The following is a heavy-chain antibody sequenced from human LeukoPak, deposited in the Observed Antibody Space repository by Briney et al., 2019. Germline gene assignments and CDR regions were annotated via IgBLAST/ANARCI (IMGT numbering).Heavy chain of an antibody. CDR2: IHSSGSI. J-gene: IGHJ4*02. CDR1: DGSIRSYY. CDR3: ARLGTYSDY. D-gene: IGHD1-26*01. V-gene: IGHV4-4*09. Sequence: SETLSLTCTVSDGSIRSYYWSWIRQPPGKGLQWIGYIHSSGSIHYNPSLKSRVTTSLDTSKNQFSLKLSSVTAADTAVYYCARLGTYSDYWGQGTLVTVSS.